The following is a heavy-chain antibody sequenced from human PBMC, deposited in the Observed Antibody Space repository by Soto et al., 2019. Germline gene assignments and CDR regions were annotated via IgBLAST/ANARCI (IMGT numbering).Heavy chain of an antibody. V-gene: IGHV4-34*01. J-gene: IGHJ5*02. CDR3: ARAKKGVVKPRNNWFDP. Sequence: SETLSLTCAVYGGSFSGYYWSWIRQPPGKGLEWIGEINHSGSTNYNPSLKSRVTISVDTSKNQFSLKLSSVTAADTAVYYRARAKKGVVKPRNNWFDPWGQGTLVTAPQ. CDR1: GGSFSGYY. CDR2: INHSGST. D-gene: IGHD3-3*01.